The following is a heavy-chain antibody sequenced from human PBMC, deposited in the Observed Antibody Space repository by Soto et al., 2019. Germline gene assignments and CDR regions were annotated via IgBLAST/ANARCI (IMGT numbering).Heavy chain of an antibody. V-gene: IGHV1-69*13. CDR2: IIPIFGTA. CDR3: ARSISGDRFWEGYYYGMDV. CDR1: GGTFSSYA. D-gene: IGHD3-3*01. Sequence: SVKVSCKASGGTFSSYAISWVRQAPGQGLEWMGGIIPIFGTANCAQKFQGRVTITADESTSTAYMELSSLRSEDTAVYYCARSISGDRFWEGYYYGMDVWGQGTTVTVSS. J-gene: IGHJ6*02.